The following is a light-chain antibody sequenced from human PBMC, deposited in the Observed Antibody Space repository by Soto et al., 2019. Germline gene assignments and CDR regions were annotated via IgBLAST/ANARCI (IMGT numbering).Light chain of an antibody. CDR2: GAS. CDR3: QHPWT. CDR1: QSFNSGY. V-gene: IGKV3-20*01. Sequence: EIVLTQSPGTLSLSPGERATLSCRATQSFNSGYLAWYQHKPGQAPGLLIYGASSRATGIPDRFSGSGSGTDFTLTISRLEPEDFAVYYCQHPWTFGQGTKVDIK. J-gene: IGKJ1*01.